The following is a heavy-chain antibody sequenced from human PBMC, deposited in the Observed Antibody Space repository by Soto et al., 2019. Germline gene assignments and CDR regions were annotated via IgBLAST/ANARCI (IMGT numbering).Heavy chain of an antibody. CDR2: ISSNGGST. D-gene: IGHD3-3*01. CDR3: ARWAYYDFWSGPYYYMDV. J-gene: IGHJ6*03. Sequence: GGSLRLSCAASGFTFSSYAMHWVRQAPGKGLEYVSAISSNGGSTYYANSVKGRFTISRDNSKNTLYLQMGSLRAEDMAVYHCARWAYYDFWSGPYYYMDVWGKGTTVTVSS. V-gene: IGHV3-64*01. CDR1: GFTFSSYA.